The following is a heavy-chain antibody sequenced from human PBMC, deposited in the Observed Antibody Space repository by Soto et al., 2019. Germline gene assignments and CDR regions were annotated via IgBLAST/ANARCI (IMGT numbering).Heavy chain of an antibody. CDR3: ARHVGDGYCSGGSCYYYYYGMDV. J-gene: IGHJ6*02. CDR2: IYPGDSDT. V-gene: IGHV5-51*01. Sequence: PGESLKSSCKGSGYSFTIYCIGWVLQRPWKGLEWMGIIYPGDSDTRYSPSFQGQVTISADKSISTAYLQWSSLKASDTAMYYCARHVGDGYCSGGSCYYYYYGMDVWGQGTTVTVSS. CDR1: GYSFTIYC. D-gene: IGHD2-15*01.